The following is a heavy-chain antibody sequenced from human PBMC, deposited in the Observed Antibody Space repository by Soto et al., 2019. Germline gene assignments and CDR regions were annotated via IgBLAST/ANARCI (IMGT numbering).Heavy chain of an antibody. D-gene: IGHD7-27*01. V-gene: IGHV4-59*11. J-gene: IGHJ4*02. CDR1: GGSISNHY. CDR2: IYYNGNT. Sequence: PSETLSLTCTVSGGSISNHYWSWIRQPPGKGLEWIGYIYYNGNTNYNPSLKSRVTMSVDTSKNQCSLKLSSVTAADTAVYYCARSNWYSEYWGQGTLVTVSS. CDR3: ARSNWYSEY.